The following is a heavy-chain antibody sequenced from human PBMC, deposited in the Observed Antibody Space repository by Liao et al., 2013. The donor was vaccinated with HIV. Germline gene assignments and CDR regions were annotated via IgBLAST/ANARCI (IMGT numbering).Heavy chain of an antibody. CDR3: ARTYYYGSGSYPKPFQH. V-gene: IGHV4-34*01. CDR1: GGSFSGYY. D-gene: IGHD3-10*01. Sequence: QVQLQQWGAGLLEPSETLSLTCAMYGGSFSGYYWSWIRQPPGKGLEWIGEISHSGNTDYNPSLKTRFTISVDTSKNQFSLKVRSVTAADTAVYYCARTYYYGSGSYPKPFQHWGQGTLVTVSS. CDR2: ISHSGNT. J-gene: IGHJ1*01.